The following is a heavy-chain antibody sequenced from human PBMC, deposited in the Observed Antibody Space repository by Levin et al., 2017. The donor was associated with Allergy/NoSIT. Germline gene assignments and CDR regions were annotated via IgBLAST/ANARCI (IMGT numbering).Heavy chain of an antibody. CDR2: ISTSSSYT. J-gene: IGHJ4*02. CDR3: ARVGNTGWSFDY. Sequence: GESLKISCAASGFTFSDYYMSWIRQAPGKGLEWVSYISTSSSYTNYADSVKGRFTISRDNAKNSLYLHLNSLRAEHTAVYYCARVGNTGWSFDYWGQGTLVTVSS. D-gene: IGHD6-19*01. CDR1: GFTFSDYY. V-gene: IGHV3-11*05.